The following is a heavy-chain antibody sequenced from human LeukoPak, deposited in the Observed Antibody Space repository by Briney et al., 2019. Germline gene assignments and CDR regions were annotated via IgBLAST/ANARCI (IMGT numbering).Heavy chain of an antibody. D-gene: IGHD3-22*01. CDR2: IYSGGST. Sequence: GGSLRLSCAASGFTVSSNYMSWVRQAPGKGLEWVSVIYSGGSTYYADSVKGRFTFSRDNSKNTLYLQMNSLRAEDTAVYYCAKGITMIVRGCVDYWGQGTLVTVSS. CDR1: GFTVSSNY. V-gene: IGHV3-66*01. J-gene: IGHJ4*02. CDR3: AKGITMIVRGCVDY.